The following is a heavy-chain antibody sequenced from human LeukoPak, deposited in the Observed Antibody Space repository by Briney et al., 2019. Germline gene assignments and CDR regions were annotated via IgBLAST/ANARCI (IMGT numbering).Heavy chain of an antibody. CDR2: IYTSGST. CDR1: GGSISSYY. V-gene: IGHV4-4*07. Sequence: SETLSLTCTVSGGSISSYYWGWIRQPAGKGLEWIGRIYTSGSTNYNPSRKSRVTMSVDTSKNQFSLKLSSVTAADTAVYYCARCSEFLPGSRFDSWGQGTLVTVSP. J-gene: IGHJ4*02. D-gene: IGHD3-10*01. CDR3: ARCSEFLPGSRFDS.